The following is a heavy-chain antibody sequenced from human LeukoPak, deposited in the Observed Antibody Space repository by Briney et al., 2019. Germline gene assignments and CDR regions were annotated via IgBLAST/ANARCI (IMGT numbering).Heavy chain of an antibody. D-gene: IGHD3-10*01. CDR3: TGELSYYSMDV. J-gene: IGHJ6*02. CDR1: GLTFTNAW. CDR2: IKSKTDGGTT. Sequence: GGSLRLSCAASGLTFTNAWMGWVRQAPGKGLEWVGRIKSKTDGGTTVYAAPVKGRFTISRDDSKNTLYLQMNSLKAEDTAVYYCTGELSYYSMDVWGQGTTVTVSS. V-gene: IGHV3-15*01.